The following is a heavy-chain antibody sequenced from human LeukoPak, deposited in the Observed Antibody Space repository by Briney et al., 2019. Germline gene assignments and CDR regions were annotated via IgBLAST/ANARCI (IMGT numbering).Heavy chain of an antibody. V-gene: IGHV3-7*04. CDR1: GFTFRNYW. CDR3: ARVHPDTAMVSGVLAIYYYYYYMDV. D-gene: IGHD5-18*01. Sequence: GGSLRLSCAASGFTFRNYWMSWVRQAPGKGLEWVANIKQDGSEKYYVDSVKGRFTISRDNAKNSLYLQMNSLRAEDTAVYYCARVHPDTAMVSGVLAIYYYYYYMDVWGKGTTVTVSS. J-gene: IGHJ6*03. CDR2: IKQDGSEK.